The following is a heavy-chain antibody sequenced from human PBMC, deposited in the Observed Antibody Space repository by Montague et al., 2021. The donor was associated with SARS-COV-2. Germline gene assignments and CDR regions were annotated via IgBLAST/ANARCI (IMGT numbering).Heavy chain of an antibody. CDR1: GDSVSSNSAT. CDR3: TSGREGNYNVMDV. V-gene: IGHV6-1*01. CDR2: TYYRSKWYN. D-gene: IGHD1-1*01. J-gene: IGHJ6*02. Sequence: CAISGDSVSSNSATWNWVRQSPSRGLEWLGRTYYRSKWYNDYAVSVRGRVTINPDTSKNQFSLQLNSVTPEDRAIYYCTSGREGNYNVMDVWGQGTTVTVSS.